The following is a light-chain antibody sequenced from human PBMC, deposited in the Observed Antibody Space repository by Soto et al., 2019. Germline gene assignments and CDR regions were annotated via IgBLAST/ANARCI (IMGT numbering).Light chain of an antibody. V-gene: IGKV3-15*01. CDR3: QQYTDWPLT. J-gene: IGKJ1*01. CDR2: GAS. CDR1: QFVSTN. Sequence: ELVMTQSPATLSVSPGERATLSCRASQFVSTNLAWYQQRPGQAARLLIYGASTRAIGVPARFSGSGSGTDFTLTISRLEPEDFAVYYCQQYTDWPLTFGQGTKVDI.